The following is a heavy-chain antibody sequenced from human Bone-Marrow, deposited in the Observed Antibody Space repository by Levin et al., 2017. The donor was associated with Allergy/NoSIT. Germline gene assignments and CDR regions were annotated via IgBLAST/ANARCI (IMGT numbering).Heavy chain of an antibody. Sequence: GGSLRLSCAASGFTFSSYSMNWVRQAPGKGLEWVSSISSSSSYIYYADSVKGRFTISRDNAKNSLYLQMNSLRAEDTAVYYCARGNPLGDFWSGPIRHLDAFDIWGQGTMVTVSS. CDR3: ARGNPLGDFWSGPIRHLDAFDI. J-gene: IGHJ3*02. V-gene: IGHV3-21*01. D-gene: IGHD3-3*01. CDR1: GFTFSSYS. CDR2: ISSSSSYI.